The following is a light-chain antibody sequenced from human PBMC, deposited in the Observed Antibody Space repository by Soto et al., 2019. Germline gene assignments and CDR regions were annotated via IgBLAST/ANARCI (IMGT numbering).Light chain of an antibody. CDR3: AAWDDSLNGYV. J-gene: IGLJ1*01. V-gene: IGLV1-44*01. CDR2: SNN. Sequence: QSALTRPPSASGTPGQGVTISCSGSSSNIGSNTVNWYQQLPGTAPKLRIYSNNQRPSGVPDRFSGSKSGTSASLAISGLQSEDEADYYCAAWDDSLNGYVFGTGTKVTVL. CDR1: SSNIGSNT.